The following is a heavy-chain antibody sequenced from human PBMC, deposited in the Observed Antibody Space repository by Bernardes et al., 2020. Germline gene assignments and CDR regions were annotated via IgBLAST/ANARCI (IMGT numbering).Heavy chain of an antibody. CDR1: GFTFSSYW. D-gene: IGHD6-6*01. CDR3: ARGGFDSYSGSSLSAFDY. V-gene: IGHV3-74*03. J-gene: IGHJ4*02. CDR2: VKSDGSST. Sequence: GSLRLSCAASGFTFSSYWMHWVRQAPGKGLVWVSRVKSDGSSTTYADSVKGRFTISRDNAKNTLYLQMNSLRAEDTAVYYCARGGFDSYSGSSLSAFDYWGQGALVTVSS.